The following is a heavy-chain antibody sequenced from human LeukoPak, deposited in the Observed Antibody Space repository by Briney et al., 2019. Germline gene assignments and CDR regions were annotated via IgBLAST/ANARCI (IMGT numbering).Heavy chain of an antibody. D-gene: IGHD6-6*01. CDR3: ARARGWGAERSSWGVDY. V-gene: IGHV3-7*01. CDR2: IKQDGSER. CDR1: GFTFSSYW. Sequence: PGGSLRLSCAASGFTFSSYWMSWVRQAPGRGLEWVANIKQDGSERYYVDSVKGRFTISRDNAKNSLYLQMNSLRAEDTAVYYCARARGWGAERSSWGVDYWGQGTLVTVSS. J-gene: IGHJ4*02.